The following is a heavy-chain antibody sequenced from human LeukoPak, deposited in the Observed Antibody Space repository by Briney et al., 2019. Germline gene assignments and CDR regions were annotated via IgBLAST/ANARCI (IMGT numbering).Heavy chain of an antibody. J-gene: IGHJ4*02. Sequence: GGSLRLSCAASGFTFSSYAMHWVRQAPGKGLEWVAVISYDGSNKYYADSVKGRFTISRDNAKNSLYLQMNSLRAEDTAVYYCARKKTFDYWGQGTLVTVSS. CDR2: ISYDGSNK. CDR3: ARKKTFDY. CDR1: GFTFSSYA. V-gene: IGHV3-30-3*01.